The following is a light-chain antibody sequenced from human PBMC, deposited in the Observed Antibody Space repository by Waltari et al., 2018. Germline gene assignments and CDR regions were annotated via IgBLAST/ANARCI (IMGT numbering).Light chain of an antibody. CDR3: SVWDDSLNGQV. J-gene: IGLJ2*01. CDR2: YDD. CDR1: TSHISTNP. Sequence: QSVLTQPPSASEPPRQRVTIPCSGSTSHISTNPANWYQQLPGKAPKLLIYYDDLLPSGVSDRFSASKSGTAASLAISGLQSEDEADYYGSVWDDSLNGQVFGGGTKLTVL. V-gene: IGLV1-36*01.